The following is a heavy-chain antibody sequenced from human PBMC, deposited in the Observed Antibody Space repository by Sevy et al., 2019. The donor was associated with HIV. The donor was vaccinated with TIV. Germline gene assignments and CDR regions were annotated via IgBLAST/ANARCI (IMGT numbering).Heavy chain of an antibody. CDR1: GFTFSTYN. CDR2: ISSTSNTI. Sequence: GGSLRLSCAASGFTFSTYNMHWVRQAPGKGLEWVSYISSTSNTIYYADSVKGRFTISRDNADNSWYLQMKSLRAEDTALYYCARIGMITFGGAARGAFDIWGQGTMVTVSS. J-gene: IGHJ3*02. V-gene: IGHV3-48*01. CDR3: ARIGMITFGGAARGAFDI. D-gene: IGHD3-16*01.